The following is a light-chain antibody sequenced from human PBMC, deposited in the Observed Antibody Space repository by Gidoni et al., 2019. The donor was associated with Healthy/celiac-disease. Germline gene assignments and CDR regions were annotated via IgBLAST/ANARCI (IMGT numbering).Light chain of an antibody. CDR3: SSYTSSSTLV. CDR2: EVS. CDR1: SSDVGGYNY. J-gene: IGLJ3*02. V-gene: IGLV2-14*01. Sequence: QSALTQPAPVSGSPGQALTISCTVTSSDVGGYNYVSWYQQHPGKAPKLMIYEVSNRPSGVSNRFSGSKSGNTASLTISGLQAEDEADYYCSSYTSSSTLVFGGGTKLTV.